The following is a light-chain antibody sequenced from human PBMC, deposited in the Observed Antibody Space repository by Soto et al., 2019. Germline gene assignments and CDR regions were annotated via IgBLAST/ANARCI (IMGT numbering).Light chain of an antibody. CDR2: EAS. CDR3: HHYNNWPPYT. Sequence: EKVLTQTPATLSVSPGETATLSCRASQSVSSNLAWYQQKPGQVPRLLIYEASTRATGVPARFSGSGSGTEFTLTISSLQSEDFAVYYCHHYNNWPPYTFGQGTKLEIK. J-gene: IGKJ2*01. CDR1: QSVSSN. V-gene: IGKV3-15*01.